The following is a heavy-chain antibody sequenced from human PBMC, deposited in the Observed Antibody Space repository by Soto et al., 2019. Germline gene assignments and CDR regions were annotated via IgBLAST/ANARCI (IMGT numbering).Heavy chain of an antibody. CDR1: GFTFDDYA. Sequence: GGSLRLSCAASGFTFDDYAMHWVRQAPGKGLEWVSGISWNSGSIGYADSVKGRFTVSRDNAKNSLYLQMNSLRAEDTAVYYCAKVGRYGSGFFGYWGQGTLVTVSS. J-gene: IGHJ4*03. CDR2: ISWNSGSI. CDR3: AKVGRYGSGFFGY. D-gene: IGHD6-19*01. V-gene: IGHV3-9*01.